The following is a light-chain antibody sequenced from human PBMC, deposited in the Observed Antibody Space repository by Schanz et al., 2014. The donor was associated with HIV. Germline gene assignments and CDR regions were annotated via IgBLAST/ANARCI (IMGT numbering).Light chain of an antibody. Sequence: EIVMTQSPATLSVSPGERATLSCRASQSVSSNLAWYQQKPGQAPRLLIYGASTRATGIPARFSGSGSGTDFTLTISRLEPEDFAVYYCQQYGSFFSFGGGTKVEI. V-gene: IGKV3-15*01. CDR3: QQYGSFFS. CDR1: QSVSSN. CDR2: GAS. J-gene: IGKJ4*01.